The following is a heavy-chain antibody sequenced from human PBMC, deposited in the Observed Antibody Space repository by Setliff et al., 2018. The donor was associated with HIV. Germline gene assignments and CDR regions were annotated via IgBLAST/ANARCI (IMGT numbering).Heavy chain of an antibody. CDR1: GGSFSDFY. CDR2: INHSGRT. CDR3: AKEGNSVDNWLYP. D-gene: IGHD1-26*01. Sequence: PSETLSLTCAVYGGSFSDFYWSWIRQSPGKWLEWLGDINHSGRTNNKTSLKSRVTISVDTSNNQFSLKLNSVTAADTSVYYCAKEGNSVDNWLYPWGPGTLVTVSS. J-gene: IGHJ5*02. V-gene: IGHV4-34*01.